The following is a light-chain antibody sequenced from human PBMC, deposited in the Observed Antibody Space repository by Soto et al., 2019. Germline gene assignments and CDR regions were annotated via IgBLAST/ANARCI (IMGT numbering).Light chain of an antibody. V-gene: IGLV2-14*01. CDR3: SSYSSTLSVV. CDR2: DVS. Sequence: QSALTQPASVSGSPGQSITISCTGTSSDVGGYNYVSWYQRHPGKAPKLMIYDVSNRPSGVSNRFSGSKSGNTASLTISGLQAKDEADYYCSSYSSTLSVVFGGGTKLTVL. CDR1: SSDVGGYNY. J-gene: IGLJ2*01.